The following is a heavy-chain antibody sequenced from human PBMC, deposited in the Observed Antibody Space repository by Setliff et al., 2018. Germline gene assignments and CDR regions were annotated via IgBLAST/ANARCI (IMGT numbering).Heavy chain of an antibody. J-gene: IGHJ4*02. CDR2: IRSGCGNT. CDR3: AKSRGQWSFDY. CDR1: GFTFDDYV. Sequence: AGGSLRLSCAASGFTFDDYVMSWVRRAPGKGLEWVSGIRSGCGNTYYADSVKGRFTISRDNSKNTLYLQMNSLRAEDTAVYYCAKSRGQWSFDYWGQGTLVTVSS. D-gene: IGHD6-19*01. V-gene: IGHV3-23*01.